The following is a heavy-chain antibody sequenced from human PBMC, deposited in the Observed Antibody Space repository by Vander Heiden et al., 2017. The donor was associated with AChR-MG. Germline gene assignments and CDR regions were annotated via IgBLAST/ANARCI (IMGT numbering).Heavy chain of an antibody. CDR2: ISGRSGTT. V-gene: IGHV3-23*01. CDR1: GFTFSHYA. J-gene: IGHJ4*02. CDR3: ARVGEGGFDLYFFQF. D-gene: IGHD3-16*01. Sequence: EVQLLASGGGWAQPGGSLRLSCAASGFTFSHYAVSWVRQAPGKGLEWVSAISGRSGTTYYANSVKGRFTISRDNSGNRLYLQLDSLTVEDTAIYYCARVGEGGFDLYFFQFWGPGTLVTVSP.